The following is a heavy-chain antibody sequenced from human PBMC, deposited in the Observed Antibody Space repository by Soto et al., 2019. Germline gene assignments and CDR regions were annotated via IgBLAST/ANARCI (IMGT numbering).Heavy chain of an antibody. Sequence: LRLSCAASGFTSWDYDMSWIRQAPGKGLEWVSYISRGGNTMYYGDYVKGRFTISRDNAENSVFLQMISLRAEDTAVYYCVREGRSSTSCNTGCAFDIWGQGTMVTVS. V-gene: IGHV3-11*01. CDR1: GFTSWDYD. D-gene: IGHD2-2*02. CDR2: ISRGGNTM. J-gene: IGHJ3*02. CDR3: VREGRSSTSCNTGCAFDI.